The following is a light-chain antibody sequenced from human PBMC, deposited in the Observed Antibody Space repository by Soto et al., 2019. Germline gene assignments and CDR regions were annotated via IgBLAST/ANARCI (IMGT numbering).Light chain of an antibody. CDR2: GAS. CDR3: QQYGSSPWT. CDR1: QSVSSN. V-gene: IGKV3-20*01. Sequence: EIVLTQSPGTRSLSPGARATLSCRASQSVSSNLAWYQRKSGQAPRLLIYGASSRATGIPDRFSGSGSGTDFTLTISRLEPEDFAVYYCQQYGSSPWTFGQGAKVDIK. J-gene: IGKJ1*01.